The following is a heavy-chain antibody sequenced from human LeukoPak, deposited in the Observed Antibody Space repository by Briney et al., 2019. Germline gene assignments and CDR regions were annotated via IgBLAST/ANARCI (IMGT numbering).Heavy chain of an antibody. D-gene: IGHD1-1*01. J-gene: IGHJ5*02. V-gene: IGHV3-48*01. CDR2: ISSSSSTI. CDR3: ARDLATTLTSISLDP. Sequence: PGGSLRLSCAASGFTFSTYNMNWVRQAPGKGLEWVSYISSSSSTIPYADSVKGRFIISRDNAKNSLYLQMNSLRAEDTALYYCARDLATTLTSISLDPWGQGTLVTVSS. CDR1: GFTFSTYN.